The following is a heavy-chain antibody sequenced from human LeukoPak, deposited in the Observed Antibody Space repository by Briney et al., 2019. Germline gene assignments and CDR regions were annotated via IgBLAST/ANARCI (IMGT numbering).Heavy chain of an antibody. D-gene: IGHD3-3*01. CDR3: ARAPRITLFGVVILKENYYYYMDV. V-gene: IGHV4-39*07. Sequence: SETLSLTCTVSGDSISNNNFYWVWLRQTPGKGLECIGSVYYSGSTYSNPSLKSRVTISADTSKNQFSLKLSSVTAADTAVYYCARAPRITLFGVVILKENYYYYMDVWGKGTTVTVSS. J-gene: IGHJ6*03. CDR2: VYYSGST. CDR1: GDSISNNNFY.